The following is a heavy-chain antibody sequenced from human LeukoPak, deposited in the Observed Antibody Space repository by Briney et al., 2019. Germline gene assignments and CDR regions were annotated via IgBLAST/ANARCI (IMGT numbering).Heavy chain of an antibody. CDR2: IYASGST. CDR3: ARRLERHHDFDY. J-gene: IGHJ4*02. V-gene: IGHV4-61*02. Sequence: PSETLSLTCTVSGGSISSGSYCWSWIRQPAGKGLEWIGRIYASGSTNYNPSLRGRVTISVDASKNQISLKLTSVTAADTAMYYCARRLERHHDFDYWGQGTLVTVSS. CDR1: GGSISSGSYC. D-gene: IGHD1-1*01.